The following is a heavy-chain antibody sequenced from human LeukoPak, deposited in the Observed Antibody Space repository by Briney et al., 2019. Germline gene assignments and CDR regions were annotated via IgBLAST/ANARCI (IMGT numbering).Heavy chain of an antibody. V-gene: IGHV1-2*02. D-gene: IGHD2-21*02. Sequence: GASVKVSCKASGGTFSSYAISWVRQAPGQGLEWMGWNNPNSGGTNYAQKFQGRVTMTRDTSISTAYMELSRLRSDDTAVYYCARDKYCGGDCFGWFDPWGQGTLVTVSS. CDR2: NNPNSGGT. CDR1: GGTFSSYA. CDR3: ARDKYCGGDCFGWFDP. J-gene: IGHJ5*02.